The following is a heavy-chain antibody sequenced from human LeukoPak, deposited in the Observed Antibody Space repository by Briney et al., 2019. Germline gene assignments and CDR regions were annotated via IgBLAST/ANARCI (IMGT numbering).Heavy chain of an antibody. D-gene: IGHD3-9*01. Sequence: ASVKVSSKASGYTFTSYGISWVRQAPGQGLEWMGWISAYNGNTNYAQKLQGRVTMTTDTSTSTAYMELRSLRSDDTAVYYCARVGLRYFDWLLSWFDPWGQGTLVTASS. CDR3: ARVGLRYFDWLLSWFDP. CDR1: GYTFTSYG. V-gene: IGHV1-18*01. J-gene: IGHJ5*02. CDR2: ISAYNGNT.